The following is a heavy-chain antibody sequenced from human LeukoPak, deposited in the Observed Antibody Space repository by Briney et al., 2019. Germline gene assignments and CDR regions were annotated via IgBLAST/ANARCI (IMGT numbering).Heavy chain of an antibody. D-gene: IGHD1-26*01. J-gene: IGHJ3*02. V-gene: IGHV4-59*01. CDR3: ARVGSYLVYYDAFDI. CDR2: IYYSGSS. CDR1: GGSISSYY. Sequence: PSETLSLACTVSGGSISSYYWTWIRQPPGKGLEWIGYIYYSGSSNYNPSLKSRVTISVGTSKNQFSLKLSSVTAADTAVYYCARVGSYLVYYDAFDIWGQGTMVTVSS.